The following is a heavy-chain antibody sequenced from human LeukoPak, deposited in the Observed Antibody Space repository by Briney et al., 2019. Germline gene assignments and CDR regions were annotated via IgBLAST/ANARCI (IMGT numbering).Heavy chain of an antibody. CDR1: GGSVSDGHIY. D-gene: IGHD3-22*01. V-gene: IGHV4-61*02. Sequence: SETLSLTCAMSGGSVSDGHIYWNWVRQAAGKGLEWIGRISDRRNINYNPSLKSRVTISLDTSRNQFSFKLTSVTAADTAVYYCARASYSYDINGWVPFDYWGQGTLVTVSS. CDR2: ISDRRNI. J-gene: IGHJ4*02. CDR3: ARASYSYDINGWVPFDY.